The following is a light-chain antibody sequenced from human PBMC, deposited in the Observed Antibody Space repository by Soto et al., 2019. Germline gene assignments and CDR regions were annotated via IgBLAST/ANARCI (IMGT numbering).Light chain of an antibody. J-gene: IGKJ5*01. CDR2: AAS. CDR3: QQLHDYPIT. Sequence: ILLTQSPSSLSASVGDRVTITCRASQGIDSSFAWYQQKPRKAPKLLIYAASSLQSGVPSRFSGSGSGTDFTLTISSLQPEDFATYYGQQLHDYPITFGQGTRLEI. CDR1: QGIDSS. V-gene: IGKV1-9*01.